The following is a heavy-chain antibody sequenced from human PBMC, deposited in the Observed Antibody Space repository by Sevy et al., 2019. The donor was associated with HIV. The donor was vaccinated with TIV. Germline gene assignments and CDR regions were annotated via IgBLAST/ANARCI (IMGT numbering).Heavy chain of an antibody. Sequence: GGCLRLSCAASGFTFSKYSMSWVRQPPGKGLERVSTLSFGCGEINHADSVKGRFTISRDNSKNSLYLQMNNLGAEDTAVHYCAREGCTKPHDYWGQGTLVIVSS. CDR2: LSFGCGEI. V-gene: IGHV3-23*01. J-gene: IGHJ4*02. CDR3: AREGCTKPHDY. D-gene: IGHD2-8*01. CDR1: GFTFSKYS.